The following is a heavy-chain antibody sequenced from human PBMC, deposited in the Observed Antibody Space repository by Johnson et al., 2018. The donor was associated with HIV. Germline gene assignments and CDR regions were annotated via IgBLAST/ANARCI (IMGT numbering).Heavy chain of an antibody. Sequence: QVQLVESGGGVVQPGRSLRLSCAASGFTFSTYVMHWVRQAPGKGLEWVAVISYDGSNKYYADSVKGRFSVSRDNSKNTLFLQMINLRAEDTAVYYCVKVGLVGGKEGVGAFDIWGPGTMVTVSS. V-gene: IGHV3-30*18. CDR2: ISYDGSNK. CDR3: VKVGLVGGKEGVGAFDI. J-gene: IGHJ3*02. CDR1: GFTFSTYV. D-gene: IGHD1-26*01.